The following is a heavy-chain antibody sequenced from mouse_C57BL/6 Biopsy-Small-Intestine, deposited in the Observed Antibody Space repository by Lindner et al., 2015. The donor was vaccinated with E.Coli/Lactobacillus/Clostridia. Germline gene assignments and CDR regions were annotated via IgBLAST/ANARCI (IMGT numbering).Heavy chain of an antibody. V-gene: IGHV7-3*01. Sequence: VQLQESGGGLVQPGGSLSLSCAASGFTFIDYYMSWVRQPPGKALEWLGFIRNKANGYTTEYSASVKGRFTISRDNSQNILYLQMNALRAEDSATYYCARYTPSYYGSLAYWGQGTLVTVSA. J-gene: IGHJ3*01. CDR1: GFTFIDYY. CDR3: ARYTPSYYGSLAY. CDR2: IRNKANGYTT. D-gene: IGHD1-1*01.